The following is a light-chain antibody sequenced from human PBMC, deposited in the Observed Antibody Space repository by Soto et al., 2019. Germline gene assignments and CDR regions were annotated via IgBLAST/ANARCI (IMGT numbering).Light chain of an antibody. V-gene: IGKV3-15*01. CDR3: QQYNNWPYT. Sequence: EIVMTQSPATLSVSPGERATLSCRASQSVSNTLAWYQQKRGQAPRLLIYRASIRAPGIPARFSGDGSGTEFTLTISSLQSEDFAVYYCQQYNNWPYTFGQGTKLEIK. J-gene: IGKJ2*01. CDR2: RAS. CDR1: QSVSNT.